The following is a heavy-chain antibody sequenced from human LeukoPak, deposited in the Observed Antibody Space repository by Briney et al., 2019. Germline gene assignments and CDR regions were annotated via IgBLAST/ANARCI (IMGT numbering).Heavy chain of an antibody. CDR3: ATDRGAVTGFHDY. Sequence: GGSLRLSCAASGFTFSSYGMHWVRQAPGKGLEWVAFIRYDGSNKYYADSVKGRFTISRDNSKNTLYLQMDSLRVEDTAVYYCATDRGAVTGFHDYWGQGTLVTASS. CDR2: IRYDGSNK. D-gene: IGHD6-19*01. CDR1: GFTFSSYG. J-gene: IGHJ4*02. V-gene: IGHV3-30*02.